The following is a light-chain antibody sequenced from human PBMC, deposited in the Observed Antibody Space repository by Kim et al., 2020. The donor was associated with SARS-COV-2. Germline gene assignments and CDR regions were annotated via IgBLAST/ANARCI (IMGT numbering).Light chain of an antibody. CDR2: VAS. CDR3: QEYNSDFT. Sequence: GDRVTVTCRASQTISTWLAWYQQKPGKSPNALISVASSLESGVPSRFSGSGSGTEFTLTISSLQLDDFATYYCQEYNSDFTFGPGTKVDIK. CDR1: QTISTW. V-gene: IGKV1-5*01. J-gene: IGKJ3*01.